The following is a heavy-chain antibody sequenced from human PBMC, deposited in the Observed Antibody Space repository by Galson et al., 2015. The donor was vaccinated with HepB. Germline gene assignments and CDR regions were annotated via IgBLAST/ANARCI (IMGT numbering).Heavy chain of an antibody. CDR1: GITFSSYW. CDR3: ATGGLMYAFDI. Sequence: SLRLSCAVSGITFSSYWMNWLRQAPGKGLECVASIKPDGTETQYVDPVKGRFTISRDNAKNSLYLQMNSLTVEDTAVYYCATGGLMYAFDIWGRGTKVTESS. V-gene: IGHV3-7*01. J-gene: IGHJ3*02. CDR2: IKPDGTET. D-gene: IGHD2-8*01.